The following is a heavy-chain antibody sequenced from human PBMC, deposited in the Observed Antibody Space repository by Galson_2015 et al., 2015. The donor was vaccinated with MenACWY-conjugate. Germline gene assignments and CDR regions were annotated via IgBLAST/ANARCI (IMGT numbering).Heavy chain of an antibody. Sequence: ETLSRPCAVSGGSIRSANWRRWVRQPAGAGLERIGEIYHSGNTDYNPTLKSRVTISVDKSKNQFSLKLNSVTAAYTAVYFFARVDCGSTSCYMWSGHYYYCMDVWGQGTTVTVSS. CDR3: ARVDCGSTSCYMWSGHYYYCMDV. CDR2: IYHSGNT. CDR1: GGSIRSANW. D-gene: IGHD2-2*02. J-gene: IGHJ6*02. V-gene: IGHV4-4*01.